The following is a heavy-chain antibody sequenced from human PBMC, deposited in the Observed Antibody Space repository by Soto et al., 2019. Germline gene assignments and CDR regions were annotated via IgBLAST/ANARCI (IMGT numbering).Heavy chain of an antibody. V-gene: IGHV1-46*03. CDR2: ISPTGDSK. J-gene: IGHJ3*01. CDR1: GYTFSNYH. D-gene: IGHD3-10*01. Sequence: GASVKVSCKASGYTFSNYHMHWVRQAPGQGLEWKAIISPTGDSKVSAQRFQGRLIVTRDTSARTLYMELSSLTPDDTAMYYCTREYFVGCGSYSVWG. CDR3: TREYFVGCGSYSV.